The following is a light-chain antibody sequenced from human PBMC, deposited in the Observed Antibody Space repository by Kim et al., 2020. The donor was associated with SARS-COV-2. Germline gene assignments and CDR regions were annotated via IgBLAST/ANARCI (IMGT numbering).Light chain of an antibody. J-gene: IGKJ4*01. CDR2: DAS. Sequence: SAAAGDRVTITCQASQDIRNYLSWYQQKPRKAPKLLIYDASNLETGVPSRFSGSGSGTDFTFTISSLQPEDIATYYCQQYDNLPRFGGGTKVEIK. CDR3: QQYDNLPR. CDR1: QDIRNY. V-gene: IGKV1-33*01.